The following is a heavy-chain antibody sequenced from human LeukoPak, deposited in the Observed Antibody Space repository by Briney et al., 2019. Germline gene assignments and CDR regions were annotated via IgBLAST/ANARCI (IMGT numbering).Heavy chain of an antibody. CDR3: ARLTQRYDSSGYYYNYYYYMDV. CDR1: GGSISSYY. J-gene: IGHJ6*03. Sequence: SETLSLTCTVSGGSISSYYWSWIRQPPGKGLEWIGYIYYSGSTNYNPSLKSRVTISVDTSKNQFSLKLSSVTAADTAVYYCARLTQRYDSSGYYYNYYYYMDVWGKGTTVTVSS. CDR2: IYYSGST. V-gene: IGHV4-59*12. D-gene: IGHD3-22*01.